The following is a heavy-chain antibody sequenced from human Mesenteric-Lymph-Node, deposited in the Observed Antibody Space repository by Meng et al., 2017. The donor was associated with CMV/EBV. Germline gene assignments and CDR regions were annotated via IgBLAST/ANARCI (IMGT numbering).Heavy chain of an antibody. CDR3: AREAYSSSAYFDY. CDR1: GVSISRYY. D-gene: IGHD6-6*01. CDR2: IYNIGST. V-gene: IGHV4-59*01. Sequence: SETLSLTCTVSGVSISRYYWSWIRLPPGKGLEWIGYIYNIGSTNYNPSLKSRVTISIDTSKSQLSLKLTSVTAADTAVYYCAREAYSSSAYFDYWGQGALVTVSS. J-gene: IGHJ4*02.